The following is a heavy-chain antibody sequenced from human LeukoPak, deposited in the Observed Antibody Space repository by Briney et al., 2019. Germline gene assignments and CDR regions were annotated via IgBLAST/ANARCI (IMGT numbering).Heavy chain of an antibody. CDR1: GFTFSSYS. Sequence: PGGSLRLSCAASGFTFSSYSMNWVRQAAGKGLEWVSSISSSSSYIYYADSVKGRFTISRDNAKNSLYLQMNSLRAEDTAVYYCARVRIWSGCDDYWGQGTLVTVSS. V-gene: IGHV3-21*01. CDR2: ISSSSSYI. CDR3: ARVRIWSGCDDY. D-gene: IGHD3-3*01. J-gene: IGHJ4*02.